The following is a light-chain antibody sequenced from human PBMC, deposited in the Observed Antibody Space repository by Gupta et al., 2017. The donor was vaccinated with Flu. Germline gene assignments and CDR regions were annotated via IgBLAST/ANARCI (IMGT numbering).Light chain of an antibody. Sequence: DIVMTQSPDSLAVSLGERATINCKSSQSVLYSSNNKNYLAWYQQKPGQPPTLLIYWASTRESGVPDRFSGSGSGTDFTLTISSLQAEDVAVYYCQQYDSTPYTFGHGTKVDIK. V-gene: IGKV4-1*01. J-gene: IGKJ3*01. CDR2: WAS. CDR1: QSVLYSSNNKNY. CDR3: QQYDSTPYT.